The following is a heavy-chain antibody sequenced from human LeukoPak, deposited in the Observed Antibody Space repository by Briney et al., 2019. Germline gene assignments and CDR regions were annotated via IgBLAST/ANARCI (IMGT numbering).Heavy chain of an antibody. V-gene: IGHV4-39*07. CDR3: ARAPGYSSSYFDD. J-gene: IGHJ4*02. CDR2: IYYSGST. CDR1: VGSISSSSYY. D-gene: IGHD6-13*01. Sequence: PSETLSLTCTVSVGSISSSSYYWGWIRQPPGKGLEWSGSIYYSGSTYYNPSLKSRVTISVDTSKNQFSLKLSSVTAADTAVYYCARAPGYSSSYFDDWGQGTLVTVSS.